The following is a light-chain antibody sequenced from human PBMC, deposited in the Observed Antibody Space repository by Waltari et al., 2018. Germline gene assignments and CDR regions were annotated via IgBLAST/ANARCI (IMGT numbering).Light chain of an antibody. J-gene: IGLJ3*02. CDR3: SLYTGSGIWV. CDR1: SGPVSSTYY. V-gene: IGLV8-61*01. Sequence: QTVVTQEPSLSVSPGGTVTLTCALSSGPVSSTYYATWYQQTPGQGPRTLVDKATSRASGLPDRFSGSILGNKAALTITGAQADDESDYYCSLYTGSGIWVFGGGTKLTVL. CDR2: KAT.